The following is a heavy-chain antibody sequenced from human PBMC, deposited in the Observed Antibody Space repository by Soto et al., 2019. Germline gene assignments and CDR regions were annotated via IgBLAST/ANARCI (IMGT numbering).Heavy chain of an antibody. V-gene: IGHV1-8*02. CDR3: ATFDQLLVDY. CDR2: MNPNSGNT. Sequence: ASVNVSCKASGYTFTSYAIHWVRQAPGQRLEWMGWMNPNSGNTGYSQKFQGRVTMTRNTSISTAYMELSSLRSEDTAVYYCATFDQLLVDYWGEGTLVTVSS. J-gene: IGHJ4*02. CDR1: GYTFTSYA. D-gene: IGHD2-2*01.